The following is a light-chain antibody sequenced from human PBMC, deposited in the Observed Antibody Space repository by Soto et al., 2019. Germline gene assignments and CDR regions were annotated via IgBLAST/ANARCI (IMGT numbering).Light chain of an antibody. CDR3: QQRLTWPPIT. J-gene: IGKJ5*01. CDR1: QSVSSF. CDR2: DAS. V-gene: IGKV3-11*01. Sequence: EIVLTQSPATLSLSPEERATLSCRASQSVSSFLAWYQQKPGQAPRLLIYDASNRATGIPARFSGSGSGTDFTLTISSLEPEDFAVYYCQQRLTWPPITFGQGTRLEIK.